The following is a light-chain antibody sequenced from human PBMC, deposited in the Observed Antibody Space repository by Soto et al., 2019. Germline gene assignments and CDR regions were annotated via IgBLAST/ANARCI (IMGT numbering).Light chain of an antibody. CDR1: SSNIGNNA. J-gene: IGLJ2*01. Sequence: VLTQPPSASGTPGQRVTISCSGSSSNIGNNAVNWYQQLPGTAPKLLIHSNNQRPSGVPDRFSGSKSGTSASLAISGLQSEDEADYYCAAWDDSLHVVFGGGTKLTVL. CDR2: SNN. CDR3: AAWDDSLHVV. V-gene: IGLV1-44*01.